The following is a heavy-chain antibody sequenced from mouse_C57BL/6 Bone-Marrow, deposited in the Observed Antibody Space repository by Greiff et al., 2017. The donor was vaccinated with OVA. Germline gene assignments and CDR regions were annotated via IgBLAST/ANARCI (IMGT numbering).Heavy chain of an antibody. J-gene: IGHJ1*03. V-gene: IGHV1-80*01. Sequence: QVQLQQSGAELVKPGASVKISCKASGYAFSSYWMNWVKQRPGKGLEWIGQIYPGDGDTNYNGKFKGKATLTADKSSSTAYMQLSSLTSEDSAVYFCAIVVRRGYWYFDVWGTGTTVTVSS. CDR3: AIVVRRGYWYFDV. CDR1: GYAFSSYW. CDR2: IYPGDGDT. D-gene: IGHD1-1*02.